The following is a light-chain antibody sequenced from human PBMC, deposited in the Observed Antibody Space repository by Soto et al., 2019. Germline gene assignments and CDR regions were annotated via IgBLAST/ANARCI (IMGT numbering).Light chain of an antibody. CDR3: SSYTSTRTYV. V-gene: IGLV1-44*01. CDR1: NSNIGNNK. CDR2: TSN. J-gene: IGLJ1*01. Sequence: QSVLTQPPSASGTPGQRVTISCSGSNSNIGNNKVNWYQQLPGTAPKLLIYTSNQRPSGVPDRFSGSKSGDTASLTVSGLQAEDEADYYCSSYTSTRTYVFGTGTKLTVL.